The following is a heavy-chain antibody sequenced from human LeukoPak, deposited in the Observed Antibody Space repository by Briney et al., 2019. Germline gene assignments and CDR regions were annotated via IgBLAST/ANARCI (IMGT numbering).Heavy chain of an antibody. CDR2: IYYSGST. D-gene: IGHD1-7*01. Sequence: GSLRLSCATSGFSFSNVWLNWVRQAPGKGLEWIGYIYYSGSTNYNPSLKSRVTISVDTSKNQFSLKLSSVTAADTAVYYCARVLELEYYFDYWGQGTLVTVSS. CDR1: GFSFSNVW. J-gene: IGHJ4*02. CDR3: ARVLELEYYFDY. V-gene: IGHV4-59*01.